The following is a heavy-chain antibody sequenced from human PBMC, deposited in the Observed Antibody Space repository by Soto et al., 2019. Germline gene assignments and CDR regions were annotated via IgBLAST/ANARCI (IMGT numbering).Heavy chain of an antibody. CDR1: GFTFSSYA. J-gene: IGHJ5*02. CDR3: AKVKPRGYCSGGSCYPNWFDP. CDR2: ISGSGGST. D-gene: IGHD2-15*01. V-gene: IGHV3-23*01. Sequence: GGSLRLSCAASGFTFSSYAMSWVRQAPGKGLEWVSAISGSGGSTYYADSVKGRFTISRDNPKNTLYLQMNSLRAEDTAVYYCAKVKPRGYCSGGSCYPNWFDPWGQGTLVTVSS.